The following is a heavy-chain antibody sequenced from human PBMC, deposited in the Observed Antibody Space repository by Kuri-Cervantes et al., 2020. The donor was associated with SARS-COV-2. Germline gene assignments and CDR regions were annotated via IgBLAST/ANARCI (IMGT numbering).Heavy chain of an antibody. V-gene: IGHV3-15*01. CDR1: GFTFSSYG. J-gene: IGHJ4*02. CDR3: AREEIALFGVVTSTFDY. D-gene: IGHD3-3*01. Sequence: GGSLRLSCAASGFTFSSYGMHWVRQAPGKGLEWVGRIKRNADGGTTDYAAPVKGRFTISRDNSKNTLYLQMNSLRAEDTAVYYCAREEIALFGVVTSTFDYWGQGTLVTVSS. CDR2: IKRNADGGTT.